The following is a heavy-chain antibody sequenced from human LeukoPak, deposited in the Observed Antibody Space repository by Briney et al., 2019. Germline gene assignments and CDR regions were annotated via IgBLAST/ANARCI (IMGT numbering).Heavy chain of an antibody. CDR2: IYYSGST. CDR1: GGSISSYY. J-gene: IGHJ5*02. Sequence: SETLSLTCTVSGGSISSYYWSWIRQPPGKGLEWIGYIYYSGSTNYDPSLKSRVTISVDTSKNQFSLKLSSVTAADTAVYYCARFYTNWFDPWGQGTLVTVSS. CDR3: ARFYTNWFDP. V-gene: IGHV4-59*01. D-gene: IGHD2/OR15-2a*01.